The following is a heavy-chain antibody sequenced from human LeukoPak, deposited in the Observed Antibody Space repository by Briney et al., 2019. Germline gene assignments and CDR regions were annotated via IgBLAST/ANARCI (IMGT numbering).Heavy chain of an antibody. V-gene: IGHV4-61*02. J-gene: IGHJ6*02. Sequence: RASETLSLTCTGSGVSISSGSYDWRWIRQPAGKGLEWIGRIYTSGSTNYNPSLKSRVTISVDTSKNQFSLKLSSATAADTAVYYCARDRGYCSSTSCYYYYYGMDVWGQGTTVTVSS. D-gene: IGHD2-2*03. CDR2: IYTSGST. CDR3: ARDRGYCSSTSCYYYYYGMDV. CDR1: GVSISSGSYD.